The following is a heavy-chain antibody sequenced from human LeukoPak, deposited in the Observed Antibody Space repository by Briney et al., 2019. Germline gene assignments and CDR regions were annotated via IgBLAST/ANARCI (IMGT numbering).Heavy chain of an antibody. V-gene: IGHV4-59*01. J-gene: IGHJ4*02. CDR2: IYYSGST. CDR3: ARAQGPTAQADMGFDY. D-gene: IGHD5-18*01. Sequence: PSETLSLACTVSGGSISSYYWSWIRQPPGKGLEWIGYIYYSGSTNYDPSLKSRVTISVDTSKNQFPLKLSSVTAADTAVYYCARAQGPTAQADMGFDYWGQGTLVTVSS. CDR1: GGSISSYY.